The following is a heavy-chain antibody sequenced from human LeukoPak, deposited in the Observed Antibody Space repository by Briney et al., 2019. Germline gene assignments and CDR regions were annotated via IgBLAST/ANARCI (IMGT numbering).Heavy chain of an antibody. D-gene: IGHD4-23*01. Sequence: PGGSLRLSCAASGFTFSSYGMHWVRQAPGKGLEWVSFIRYDGSNKYYADSVKGRFTISRDNSKNTLYLQMNSLRAEDTAVYYCARDLLVIKGSFDYWGQGTLVTVSS. CDR2: IRYDGSNK. J-gene: IGHJ4*02. CDR3: ARDLLVIKGSFDY. CDR1: GFTFSSYG. V-gene: IGHV3-30*02.